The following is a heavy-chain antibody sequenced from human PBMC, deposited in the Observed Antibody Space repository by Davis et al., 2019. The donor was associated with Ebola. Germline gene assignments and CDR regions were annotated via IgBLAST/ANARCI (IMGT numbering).Heavy chain of an antibody. J-gene: IGHJ5*02. V-gene: IGHV4-34*01. D-gene: IGHD3-10*01. CDR1: GGSFSGYY. Sequence: SETLSLTCAVYGGSFSGYYWRWIRQPPGKRLEWIGEINHSESTNYNPSLKRRVTISVDTSKHQFSLKLSSVTAADTAVYYCARGGRYYYGSGRWFDPWGQGTLVTVSS. CDR3: ARGGRYYYGSGRWFDP. CDR2: INHSEST.